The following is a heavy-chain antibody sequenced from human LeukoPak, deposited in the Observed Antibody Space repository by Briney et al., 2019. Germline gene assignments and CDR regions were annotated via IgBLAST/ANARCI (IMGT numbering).Heavy chain of an antibody. CDR1: GDSVSSNSAA. V-gene: IGHV6-1*01. J-gene: IGHJ3*02. CDR2: TYYRSKWKK. Sequence: SQTLSLTCAISGDSVSSNSAAWNWIRQSPSRGLEWLGRTYYRSKWKKDYAVSVKSRITINPDTSKNQFSLQLNSITPEDTAVYYCAGEGGMAEAAFDIWGQGTMVTVSS. D-gene: IGHD6-13*01. CDR3: AGEGGMAEAAFDI.